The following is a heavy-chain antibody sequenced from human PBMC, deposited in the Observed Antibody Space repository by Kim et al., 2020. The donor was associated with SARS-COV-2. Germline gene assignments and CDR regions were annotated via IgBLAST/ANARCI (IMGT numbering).Heavy chain of an antibody. V-gene: IGHV4-61*01. CDR2: IYYSGST. Sequence: SETLSLTCTVSGGSVSSGSYYWSWIRQPPGKGLEWIGYIYYSGSTNYNPSLKSRVTISVDTSKNQFSLKLSSVTAADTAVYFCARDLYGSGSYYRYGMDVWGQGTTVTVSS. J-gene: IGHJ6*02. CDR1: GGSVSSGSYY. D-gene: IGHD3-10*01. CDR3: ARDLYGSGSYYRYGMDV.